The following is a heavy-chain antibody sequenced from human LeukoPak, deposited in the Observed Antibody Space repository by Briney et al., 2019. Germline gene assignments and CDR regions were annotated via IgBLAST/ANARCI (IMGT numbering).Heavy chain of an antibody. V-gene: IGHV3-23*01. J-gene: IGHJ4*02. Sequence: PGGSLRLSCAASGFTFTNYAMSWVRQAPGKGLEWVSGMSGRGVSTYYADSVKGRFTISSDNCKNTLYLQMNSLRAEDTAIYYCAKDCNGGNCYIDYWGQGTLVTVAS. CDR2: MSGRGVST. D-gene: IGHD2-15*01. CDR3: AKDCNGGNCYIDY. CDR1: GFTFTNYA.